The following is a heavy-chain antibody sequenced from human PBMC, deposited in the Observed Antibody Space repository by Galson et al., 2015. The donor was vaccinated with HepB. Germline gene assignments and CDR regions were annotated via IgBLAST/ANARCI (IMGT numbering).Heavy chain of an antibody. CDR3: TTEGPGHGLDAFDI. CDR2: IKSKTDGGTT. J-gene: IGHJ3*02. Sequence: SLRLSCAASGFTFSNAWMSWVRQAPGKGLEWVGRIKSKTDGGTTDYAAPVKGRFTISRDDSKNTLYLQMNSLKTEDTAVYYCTTEGPGHGLDAFDIWGQGTMVTVSS. V-gene: IGHV3-15*01. CDR1: GFTFSNAW.